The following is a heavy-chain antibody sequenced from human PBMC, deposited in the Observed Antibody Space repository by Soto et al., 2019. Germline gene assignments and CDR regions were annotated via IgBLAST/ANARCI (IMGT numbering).Heavy chain of an antibody. D-gene: IGHD3-10*01. J-gene: IGHJ4*02. CDR1: GGSISSGGYY. CDR3: ARHYGSEEFDY. Sequence: SETLSLTCTVSGGSISSGGYYWCWIRQHPGKGLEWIGYIYYSGSTYYNPSLKSRVTISVDTSKNQFSLKLSSVTAADTAVYYCARHYGSEEFDYWGQGTLVTVSS. V-gene: IGHV4-31*03. CDR2: IYYSGST.